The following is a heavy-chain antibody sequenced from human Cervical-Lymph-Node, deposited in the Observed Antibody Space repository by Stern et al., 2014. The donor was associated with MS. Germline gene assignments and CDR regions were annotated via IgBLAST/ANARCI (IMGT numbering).Heavy chain of an antibody. Sequence: VQLVESGPGLVKPSETLSLTCTVSGGSISSYYWSWIRQSPVKGLEWLAYIYYSGHTDYNPSLQGRVTVSADTSKNQVSLRLSSVTAADTAVYYCARGFSSSWYGGRFFNYWGQGTLVTVSS. D-gene: IGHD6-13*01. CDR3: ARGFSSSWYGGRFFNY. CDR2: IYYSGHT. CDR1: GGSISSYY. J-gene: IGHJ4*02. V-gene: IGHV4-59*01.